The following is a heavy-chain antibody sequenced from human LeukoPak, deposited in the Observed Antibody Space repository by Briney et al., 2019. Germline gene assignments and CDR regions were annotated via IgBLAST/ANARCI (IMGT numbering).Heavy chain of an antibody. CDR2: IRSKANSYTT. CDR1: GFTFSRSA. Sequence: PGGSLRLSCAASGFTFSRSAMHWVRQASGKGLEWVGRIRSKANSYTTAYAAPVKGRFTISRDDSKNTAYLQMNSLKTEDTAVYYCTQAAACTVDYWGQGTLVTVSS. D-gene: IGHD6-13*01. J-gene: IGHJ4*02. V-gene: IGHV3-73*01. CDR3: TQAAACTVDY.